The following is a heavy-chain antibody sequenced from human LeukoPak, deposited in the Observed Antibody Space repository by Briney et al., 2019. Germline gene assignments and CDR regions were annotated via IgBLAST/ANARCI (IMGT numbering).Heavy chain of an antibody. J-gene: IGHJ4*02. D-gene: IGHD6-6*01. V-gene: IGHV4-4*07. CDR1: GASITSFH. CDR3: ARKDGDY. CDR2: IYSSGST. Sequence: SETLSLTCTVSGASITSFHWTWIRHPAGKGLEWIGLIYSSGSTIYNPSLQSRVAMSVDMTKNQLSLKLSSVTAADTAMYYCARKDGDYWGQGTLVTVSS.